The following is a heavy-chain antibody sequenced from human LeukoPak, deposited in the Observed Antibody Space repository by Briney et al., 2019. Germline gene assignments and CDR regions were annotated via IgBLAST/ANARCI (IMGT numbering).Heavy chain of an antibody. V-gene: IGHV1-46*01. J-gene: IGHJ4*02. CDR2: INPSGGST. CDR1: GYTFTSYY. D-gene: IGHD2-15*01. CDR3: ARSGAHCSGGSCYTFDY. Sequence: GASVKVSCKASGYTFTSYYMHWVRQAPGQGLEWMGIINPSGGSTSYAQKFQGRVTLTRDTSTSTVYMELSSLRSEDTAVYYCARSGAHCSGGSCYTFDYWGQGTLVTVSS.